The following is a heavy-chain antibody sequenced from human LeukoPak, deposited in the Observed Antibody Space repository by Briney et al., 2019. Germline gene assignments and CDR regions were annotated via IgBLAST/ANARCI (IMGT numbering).Heavy chain of an antibody. D-gene: IGHD3-22*01. V-gene: IGHV4-61*02. Sequence: SETLSLTCTVSGGSINSGSYYYHWIRQPAGKGLEWIGRISSSGSTNYNPSLKSRVTISVDTSRNQFSLKLSSVTAADTAVYFCARGPYSYDSSGAFDIWGQGTMVTVSS. J-gene: IGHJ3*02. CDR2: ISSSGST. CDR3: ARGPYSYDSSGAFDI. CDR1: GGSINSGSYY.